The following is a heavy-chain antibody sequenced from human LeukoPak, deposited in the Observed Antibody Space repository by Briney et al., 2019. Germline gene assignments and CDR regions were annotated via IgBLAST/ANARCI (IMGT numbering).Heavy chain of an antibody. CDR2: ISSSSSTI. Sequence: GGSLRLSCAASGFTFSSYSMNWVRQAPGKGLEWVSYISSSSSTIYYADSVKGRFTISRDNSKNTLYLQMNSLRAEDTAVYYCARAGAAGPSSYYYDSSGSNWFDPWGQGTLVTVSS. V-gene: IGHV3-48*01. J-gene: IGHJ5*02. CDR3: ARAGAAGPSSYYYDSSGSNWFDP. CDR1: GFTFSSYS. D-gene: IGHD3-22*01.